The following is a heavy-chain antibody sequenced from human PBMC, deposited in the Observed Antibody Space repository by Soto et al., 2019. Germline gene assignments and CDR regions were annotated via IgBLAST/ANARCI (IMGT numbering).Heavy chain of an antibody. Sequence: QVQLKESDPGLVRPSQTLSLTCTVSGGSISVEHYHWTWIRQPPGKGLEWIGYIHYSGSVYYNPSLQSRLSMSVDTSKNLFSLKLASVTAADTAVYFCVREDDGGDRDYYGLDVWGQGTTVTVS. CDR1: GGSISVEHYH. CDR3: VREDDGGDRDYYGLDV. J-gene: IGHJ6*02. V-gene: IGHV4-30-4*01. CDR2: IHYSGSV. D-gene: IGHD2-21*02.